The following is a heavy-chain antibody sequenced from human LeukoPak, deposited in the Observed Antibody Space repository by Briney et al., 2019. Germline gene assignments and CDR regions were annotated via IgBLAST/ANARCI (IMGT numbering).Heavy chain of an antibody. D-gene: IGHD1-1*01. CDR1: GYTFTSYG. J-gene: IGHJ4*02. CDR3: AREGLRNDDSYDY. Sequence: ASVKVSCKASGYTFTSYGISWVRQAPGQGLEWMGWINTNTGNPTYAQGFTGRFVFSSGTSVSTAYLQISSLKAEDTAVYYCAREGLRNDDSYDYWGQGTLVTVSS. CDR2: INTNTGNP. V-gene: IGHV7-4-1*02.